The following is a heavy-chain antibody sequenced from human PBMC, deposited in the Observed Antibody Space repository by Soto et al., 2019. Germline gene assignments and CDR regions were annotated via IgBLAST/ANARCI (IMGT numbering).Heavy chain of an antibody. CDR2: IWYDGSNK. V-gene: IGHV3-33*08. J-gene: IGHJ5*02. D-gene: IGHD6-6*01. CDR3: ASPGSYSSSSTWFDP. CDR1: GFTFSSYG. Sequence: GGSLRLSCAASGFTFSSYGMHWVRQAPGKGLEWVAVIWYDGSNKYYAVSVKGRFTIYRDNSKNTLYLQMNSLRAEDTAVYYCASPGSYSSSSTWFDPWGQGTLVTVSS.